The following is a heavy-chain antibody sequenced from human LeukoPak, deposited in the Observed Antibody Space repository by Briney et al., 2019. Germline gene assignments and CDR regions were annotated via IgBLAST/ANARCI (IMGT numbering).Heavy chain of an antibody. CDR3: AREWDYSNQPSYGMDV. J-gene: IGHJ6*02. D-gene: IGHD4-11*01. CDR1: GYTFTSYG. V-gene: IGHV1-18*01. Sequence: GASVKVSCKASGYTFTSYGISWVRQAPGQGLEWMGWISAYNGNTNYAQKLQGRATMTTDTSTSTAYMELRSLRSDDTAVYYCAREWDYSNQPSYGMDVWGQGTTVTVSS. CDR2: ISAYNGNT.